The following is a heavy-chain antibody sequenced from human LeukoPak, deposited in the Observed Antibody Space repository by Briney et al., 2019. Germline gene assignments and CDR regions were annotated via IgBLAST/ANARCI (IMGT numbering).Heavy chain of an antibody. CDR3: AKQGPSLSYSSGWYEAFQH. CDR1: GFAFDDYA. Sequence: GGSLRLSCATSGFAFDDYAMHWVRQAPGKGLEWVSGISWNSGSIGYADSVKGRFTISRDNAKNSLYLQMNSLRAEDTALYYCAKQGPSLSYSSGWYEAFQHWGQGTLVTVSS. J-gene: IGHJ1*01. D-gene: IGHD6-19*01. CDR2: ISWNSGSI. V-gene: IGHV3-9*01.